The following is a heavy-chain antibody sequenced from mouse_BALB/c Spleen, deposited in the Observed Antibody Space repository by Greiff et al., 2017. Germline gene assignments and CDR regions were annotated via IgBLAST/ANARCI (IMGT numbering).Heavy chain of an antibody. Sequence: QVQLQQSGAELMKPGASVKISCKATGYTFSSYWIEWVKQRPGHGLEWIGEILPGSGSTNYNEKFKGKATFTADTSSNTAYMQLSSLTSEDSAVYYCARYYGKREYYLDYWGQGTTLTVSS. V-gene: IGHV1-9*01. CDR3: ARYYGKREYYLDY. D-gene: IGHD2-1*01. CDR1: GYTFSSYW. J-gene: IGHJ2*01. CDR2: ILPGSGST.